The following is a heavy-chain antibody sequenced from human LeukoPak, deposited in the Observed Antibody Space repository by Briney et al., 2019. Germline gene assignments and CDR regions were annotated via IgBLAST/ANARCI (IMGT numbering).Heavy chain of an antibody. Sequence: PGGPLRLSCAGSGFNFIDNSMHWVRQAPGKGLEWVSSISSSKTYIYYRDSVEGRFTISRDNAKNSLFLQMNSLRVEDTAVYYCARGYCSGTGCYMFDSWGQGTRVTVSS. CDR1: GFNFIDNS. J-gene: IGHJ4*02. CDR2: ISSSKTYI. D-gene: IGHD2-2*02. CDR3: ARGYCSGTGCYMFDS. V-gene: IGHV3-21*01.